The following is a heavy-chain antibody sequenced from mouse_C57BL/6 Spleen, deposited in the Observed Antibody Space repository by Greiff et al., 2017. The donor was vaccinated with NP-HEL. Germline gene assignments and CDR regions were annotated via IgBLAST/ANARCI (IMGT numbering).Heavy chain of an antibody. Sequence: QVQLKQSGAELVRPGASVTLSCKASGYTFTDYEMHWVKQTPVHGLEWIGAIDPETGGTAYNQKFKGKAILTADKSSSTAYMELRSLTSEDSAVYYCTRSSKSAMDYWGQGTSVTVSS. V-gene: IGHV1-15*01. D-gene: IGHD2-5*01. CDR1: GYTFTDYE. CDR2: IDPETGGT. CDR3: TRSSKSAMDY. J-gene: IGHJ4*01.